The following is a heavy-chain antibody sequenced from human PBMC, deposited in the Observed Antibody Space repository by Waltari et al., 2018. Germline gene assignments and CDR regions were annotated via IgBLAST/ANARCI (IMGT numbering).Heavy chain of an antibody. D-gene: IGHD6-13*01. CDR2: IYYSGST. Sequence: QLQLQESGPGLVKPSETLSLTCTVSGGSLSSSSYYWGWIRQPPGKGPEWIGSIYYSGSTYYNPSLKSRVTISVDTSKNQFSLKLSSVTAADTAVYYCARGIAAAAAENYWGQGTLVTVSS. V-gene: IGHV4-39*07. CDR3: ARGIAAAAAENY. CDR1: GGSLSSSSYY. J-gene: IGHJ4*02.